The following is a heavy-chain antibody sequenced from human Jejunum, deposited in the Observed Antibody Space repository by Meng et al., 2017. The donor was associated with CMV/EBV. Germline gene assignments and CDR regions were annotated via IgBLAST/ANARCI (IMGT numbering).Heavy chain of an antibody. V-gene: IGHV3-74*01. J-gene: IGHJ2*01. CDR1: FTFSSYW. CDR3: ASRRSVSGSLNWYFDL. Sequence: FTFSSYWMHGVRQATGKGLVWVSRINSDGSSTSYADSVKGRFTISRDNAKNTLYLQMNSLTAEDTAVYYCASRRSVSGSLNWYFDLWGRGTLVTVSS. D-gene: IGHD6-19*01. CDR2: INSDGSST.